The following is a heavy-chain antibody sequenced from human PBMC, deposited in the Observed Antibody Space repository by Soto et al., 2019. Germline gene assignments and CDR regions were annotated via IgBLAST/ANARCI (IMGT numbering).Heavy chain of an antibody. J-gene: IGHJ4*02. CDR1: GYTFTSYG. CDR3: ARYNYDFWSGYSDY. D-gene: IGHD3-3*01. CDR2: ISAYNGNT. Sequence: ASVKVSCKASGYTFTSYGISWVRQAPGQGLEWMGWISAYNGNTNYAQKLQGRVTMTTDTSTSTAYMELRSLRSDDTAVYYCARYNYDFWSGYSDYWGQGTLVTVSS. V-gene: IGHV1-18*01.